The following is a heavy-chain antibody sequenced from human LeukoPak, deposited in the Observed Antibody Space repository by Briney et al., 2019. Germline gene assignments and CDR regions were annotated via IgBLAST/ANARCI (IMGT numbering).Heavy chain of an antibody. D-gene: IGHD2-2*01. J-gene: IGHJ5*02. CDR3: ARLQEDIVVVPAAIPYNWFDP. CDR2: IYPGDSDT. CDR1: GYIFAAYW. V-gene: IGHV5-51*01. Sequence: GESLKISCKGSGYIFAAYWIGWVRQMSGKGLEWMGSIYPGDSDTRYSPSFQGQVTISVDRSINTAYLQWNSLKASDTAIYYCARLQEDIVVVPAAIPYNWFDPWGRGSLVTVSS.